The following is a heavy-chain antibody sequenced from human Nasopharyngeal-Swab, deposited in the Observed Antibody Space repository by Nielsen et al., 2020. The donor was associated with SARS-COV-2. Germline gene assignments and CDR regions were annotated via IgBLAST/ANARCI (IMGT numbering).Heavy chain of an antibody. CDR3: ARDGPMVATPD. CDR2: ISSSSSYI. Sequence: ETLSLTCAASGFTFSSHSMNWVRQAPGKGLEWVSSISSSSSYIYYADSVKGRFTISRDNAKNSLYLQMNSLRAEDTAVYYCARDGPMVATPDWGQGTLVTVSS. CDR1: GFTFSSHS. D-gene: IGHD5-12*01. V-gene: IGHV3-21*01. J-gene: IGHJ4*02.